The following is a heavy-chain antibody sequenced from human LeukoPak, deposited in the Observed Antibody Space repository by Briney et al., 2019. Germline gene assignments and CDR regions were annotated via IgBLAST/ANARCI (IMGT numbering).Heavy chain of an antibody. J-gene: IGHJ4*02. Sequence: TGGSLRLSCAGSGFTFSSHAMSWVRQAPGKGLEWVSAVSGSGDSTYYADSVKGRFTISRDYSKNTLFQQMNSLRDEDTALYYCAKSDCSSIYCYVLDYWGQGTLVTVSS. CDR1: GFTFSSHA. D-gene: IGHD2-2*01. CDR3: AKSDCSSIYCYVLDY. V-gene: IGHV3-23*01. CDR2: VSGSGDST.